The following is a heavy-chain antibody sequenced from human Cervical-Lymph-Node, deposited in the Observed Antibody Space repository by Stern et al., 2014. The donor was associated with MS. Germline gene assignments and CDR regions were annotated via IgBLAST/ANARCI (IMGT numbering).Heavy chain of an antibody. CDR2: ISHDGSKK. CDR3: AKDRGSGWSLDY. V-gene: IGHV3-30*18. J-gene: IGHJ4*02. D-gene: IGHD6-19*01. CDR1: GFTFSTYG. Sequence: VQLVESGGGVVQPGRSLRLSCAGSGFTFSTYGINWVRQAPGKGLGWVALISHDGSKKSYVDSVKGRFTISRDNSKNTVYVHMNSLRDEDTAVYYCAKDRGSGWSLDYWGQGTLVIVSS.